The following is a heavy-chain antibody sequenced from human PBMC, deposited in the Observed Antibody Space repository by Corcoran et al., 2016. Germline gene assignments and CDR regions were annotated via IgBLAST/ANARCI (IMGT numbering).Heavy chain of an antibody. CDR3: ARGGGWSSGRFRAFGF. Sequence: EVQLVESGGGLVQPGGSLRLSCAASGFAFSTYWMHWVRQVPGTGLMWVSRITGDGSDTTYADSVKGRFTISRDNAENTLYLQMDSLRAEDTAVYDCARGGGWSSGRFRAFGFWGQGTMVTVSS. J-gene: IGHJ3*01. V-gene: IGHV3-74*03. CDR1: GFAFSTYW. CDR2: ITGDGSDT. D-gene: IGHD6-25*01.